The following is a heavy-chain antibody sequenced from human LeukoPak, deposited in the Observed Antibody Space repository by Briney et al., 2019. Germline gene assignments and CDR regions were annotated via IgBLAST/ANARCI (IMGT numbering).Heavy chain of an antibody. CDR2: ISSSGNTK. V-gene: IGHV3-48*04. Sequence: GGSLRLSCAASGFTFSSYSMNWVRQAPGKGLEWVSYISSSGNTKYYADSVKGRFTISRDNAKNSLYLQMNSLRAEDTAVYYCARETYCTSTTCPIGDHFDYWGQGTLVTVSS. CDR3: ARETYCTSTTCPIGDHFDY. J-gene: IGHJ4*02. D-gene: IGHD2-2*01. CDR1: GFTFSSYS.